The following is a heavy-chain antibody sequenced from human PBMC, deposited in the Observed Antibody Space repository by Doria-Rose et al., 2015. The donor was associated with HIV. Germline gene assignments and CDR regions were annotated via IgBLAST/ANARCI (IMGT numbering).Heavy chain of an antibody. CDR2: IFSDDER. D-gene: IGHD6-13*01. V-gene: IGHV2-26*01. J-gene: IGHJ4*02. CDR3: ARIKSSRWYHKYYFDF. Sequence: QVTLKESGPVLVKPTETLTLTCTVSGVSLSSPGMGVSWIRQPPEKALEWLAKIFSDDERSYKTSLKSRLTISRGTSKSQVVLTMTDMDPVDTATYYCARIKSSRWYHKYYFDFWGQGTLVIVSA. CDR1: GVSLSSPGMG.